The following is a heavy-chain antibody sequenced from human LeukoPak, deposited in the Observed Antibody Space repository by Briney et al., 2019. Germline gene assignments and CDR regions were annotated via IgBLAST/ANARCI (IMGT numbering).Heavy chain of an antibody. CDR3: AKASTRWAGANWFDP. CDR1: GFTFSGYA. V-gene: IGHV3-23*01. J-gene: IGHJ5*02. Sequence: TGGSLRLSCAASGFTFSGYAMSWARQAPGKGLQWVSLISGSGSSTNYADSVKGRFGVSRDNSKNTLYLQMNSLRGEDTAVYYCAKASTRWAGANWFDPWGQGTLVTVSS. D-gene: IGHD4-23*01. CDR2: ISGSGSST.